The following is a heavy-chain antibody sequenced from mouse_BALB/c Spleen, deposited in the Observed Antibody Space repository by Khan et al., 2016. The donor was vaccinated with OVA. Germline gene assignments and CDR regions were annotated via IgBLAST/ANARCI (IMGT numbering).Heavy chain of an antibody. J-gene: IGHJ3*01. Sequence: QVQLKESGTELVRPGTSVKLSCKASGYTFTSYWMNWIKQRSEQGLEWIGRIDPYDSETHYNQKFKDKATLTVDKSSNTAYMQLTSLTSEDSAVYYCARNPFAYWGQGTLVTVSA. CDR3: ARNPFAY. CDR1: GYTFTSYW. CDR2: IDPYDSET. V-gene: IGHV1-52*01.